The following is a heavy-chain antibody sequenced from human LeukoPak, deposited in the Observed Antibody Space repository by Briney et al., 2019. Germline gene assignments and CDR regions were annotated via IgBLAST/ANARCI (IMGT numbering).Heavy chain of an antibody. J-gene: IGHJ4*02. CDR1: GFTFSTYA. CDR3: AKYRSVTTSYFDY. D-gene: IGHD4-17*01. Sequence: PGGSLRLSCAASGFTFSTYAMSWVRQAPGKGLEWVSGISGSGGSTYYADSVKGQFTISRDNSKNTLYLQMNSLRAEDTAVYYCAKYRSVTTSYFDYWGQGTLVTVSS. CDR2: ISGSGGST. V-gene: IGHV3-23*01.